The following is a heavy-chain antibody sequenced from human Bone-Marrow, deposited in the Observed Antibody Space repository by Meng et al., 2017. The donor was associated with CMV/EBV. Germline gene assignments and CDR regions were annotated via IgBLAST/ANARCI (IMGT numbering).Heavy chain of an antibody. CDR1: GFTFSSYA. CDR2: ISYDGSNK. CDR3: ASLRSRLEWLLGGFDP. D-gene: IGHD3-3*01. V-gene: IGHV3-30-3*01. Sequence: GGSLRLFCAASGFTFSSYAMHWVRQAPGKGLEWVAVISYDGSNKYYADCVKGRFTISRDNSKNTLYLQMNSLRAEDTAVYYCASLRSRLEWLLGGFDPWAQGTLVTVSS. J-gene: IGHJ5*02.